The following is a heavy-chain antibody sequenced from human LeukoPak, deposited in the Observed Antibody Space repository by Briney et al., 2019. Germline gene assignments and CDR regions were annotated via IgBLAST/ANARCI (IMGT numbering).Heavy chain of an antibody. V-gene: IGHV1-69*01. CDR3: ARDAGDGYNSDGYYYYMDV. D-gene: IGHD5-24*01. J-gene: IGHJ6*03. CDR2: IIPIFGTA. Sequence: ASVTVSCKASGGTFSSYAISWVRQAPGQGLEWMGGIIPIFGTANYAQKFQGRVTITADESTSTAYMELSSLRSEDTAVYYCARDAGDGYNSDGYYYYMDVWGKGTTVTISS. CDR1: GGTFSSYA.